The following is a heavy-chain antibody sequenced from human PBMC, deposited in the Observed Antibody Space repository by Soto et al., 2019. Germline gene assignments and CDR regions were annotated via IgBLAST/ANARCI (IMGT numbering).Heavy chain of an antibody. CDR2: INSDGSRT. V-gene: IGHV3-74*01. CDR1: GFTFISYW. CDR3: ARVLTGSRNWFDP. J-gene: IGHJ5*02. Sequence: EVQLVESGGGLVQPGKSLGLSFAASGFTFISYWMHWVRQAPGKGLVWVSRINSDGSRTNYADSVKGRFTVSRDNAKNTQYLQMNSLRAEDTAVYYCARVLTGSRNWFDPWGQGTLVTVSS. D-gene: IGHD3-10*01.